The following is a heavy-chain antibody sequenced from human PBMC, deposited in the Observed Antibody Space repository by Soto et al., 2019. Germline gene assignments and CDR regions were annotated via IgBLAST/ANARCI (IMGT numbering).Heavy chain of an antibody. CDR2: IWYDGSNR. J-gene: IGHJ4*02. CDR3: VRDHLESGGHFDY. Sequence: GGSLRLSCAASGFIFSSFGMHWVCQAPGKGLEWVAHIWYDGSNRYYADSLKSRFTISRDNSRNTRYLQMNSLRAEDTAVYHCVRDHLESGGHFDYWGQGTLVTVSS. V-gene: IGHV3-33*01. D-gene: IGHD3-3*01. CDR1: GFIFSSFG.